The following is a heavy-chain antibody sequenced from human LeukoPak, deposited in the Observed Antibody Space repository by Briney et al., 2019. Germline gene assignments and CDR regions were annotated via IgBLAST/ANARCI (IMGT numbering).Heavy chain of an antibody. V-gene: IGHV3-23*01. CDR2: ISGSGGTT. D-gene: IGHD4/OR15-4a*01. J-gene: IGHJ4*02. Sequence: GGSLRLSCAASGLTFSSSAMSWVRQAPGKGLEWVTAISGSGGTTYYADSVKGRFTISRDNSKNTLYLQMNGLRAEDTAVYYCAKTMVAGLYYFDYWGQGTLVTVSS. CDR1: GLTFSSSA. CDR3: AKTMVAGLYYFDY.